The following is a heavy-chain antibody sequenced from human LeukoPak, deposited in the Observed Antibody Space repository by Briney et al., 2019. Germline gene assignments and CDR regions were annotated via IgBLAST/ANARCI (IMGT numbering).Heavy chain of an antibody. CDR3: AKDRQYSGSY. V-gene: IGHV3-23*01. D-gene: IGHD1-26*01. J-gene: IGHJ4*02. CDR1: GFTFSSYT. CDR2: ISGSGGST. Sequence: GGSLRLSCAASGFTFSSYTMNWVRQAPGKGLEWVSAISGSGGSTYYADSVKGRFTISRDNSKNTLYLQMNSLRAEDTAVYYCAKDRQYSGSYFGQGTLVTVSS.